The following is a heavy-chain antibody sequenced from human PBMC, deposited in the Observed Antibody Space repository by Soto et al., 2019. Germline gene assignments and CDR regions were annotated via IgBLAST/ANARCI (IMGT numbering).Heavy chain of an antibody. CDR2: IWYDGSNK. CDR3: ARDRYYYGSGSYTGWFDP. V-gene: IGHV3-33*01. CDR1: GFTFSSYG. Sequence: GGSLRLSCAASGFTFSSYGMHWVRQAPGKGLEWVAVIWYDGSNKYYADSVKGRFTISRDNSKNTLYLQMNSLRAEVTAVYYCARDRYYYGSGSYTGWFDPWGQGTLVTVSS. D-gene: IGHD3-10*01. J-gene: IGHJ5*02.